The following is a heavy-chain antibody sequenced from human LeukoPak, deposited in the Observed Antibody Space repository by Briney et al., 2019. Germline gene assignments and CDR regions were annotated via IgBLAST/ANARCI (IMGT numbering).Heavy chain of an antibody. J-gene: IGHJ5*02. D-gene: IGHD3-3*01. CDR2: ISSSGSTI. V-gene: IGHV3-11*01. Sequence: SGGSLRLSCAASGFTFSSYAMSWIRQAPGKGLEWVSYISSSGSTIYYADSVKGRFTISRDNAKNSLYLQMNSLRAEDTAVYYCARPAFYENWFDPWGQGTLVTVSS. CDR3: ARPAFYENWFDP. CDR1: GFTFSSYA.